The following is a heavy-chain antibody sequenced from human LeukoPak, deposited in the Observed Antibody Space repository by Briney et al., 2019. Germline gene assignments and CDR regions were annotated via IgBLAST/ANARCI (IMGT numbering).Heavy chain of an antibody. CDR3: ATERRESEAGTTHFDH. J-gene: IGHJ4*02. Sequence: SSVNVSCKASGYTFTSYDINWVRQAARQGLECMGWRQANSDNTSYAQKVKGRDTMTRNTCISTAYMELRSLRSEDTAVYYCATERRESEAGTTHFDHWGQGTLVTVSS. CDR2: RQANSDNT. D-gene: IGHD3-10*01. V-gene: IGHV1-8*01. CDR1: GYTFTSYD.